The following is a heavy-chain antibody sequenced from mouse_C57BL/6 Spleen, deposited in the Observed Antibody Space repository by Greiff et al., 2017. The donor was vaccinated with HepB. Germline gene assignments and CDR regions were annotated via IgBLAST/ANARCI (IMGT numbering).Heavy chain of an antibody. CDR1: GFSFNTYA. CDR3: VRHDKYDYGGAWFAY. Sequence: EVQLVESGGGLVQPKGSLKLSCAASGFSFNTYAMNWVRQAPGKGLEWVARIRSKSNNYATYYADSVKDRFTISREDSESMLYLQMKNVKTEDTAMYYCVRHDKYDYGGAWFAYWGQGTLVTVSA. CDR2: IRSKSNNYAT. D-gene: IGHD2-4*01. V-gene: IGHV10-1*01. J-gene: IGHJ3*01.